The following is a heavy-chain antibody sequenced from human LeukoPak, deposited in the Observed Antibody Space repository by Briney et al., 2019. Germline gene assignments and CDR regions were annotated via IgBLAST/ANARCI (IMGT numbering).Heavy chain of an antibody. V-gene: IGHV5-51*01. J-gene: IGHJ4*02. CDR3: ARRGNNYFDF. CDR2: IYPGDSDT. CDR1: GYGFTNYW. Sequence: GESLKISCKGSGYGFTNYWIDWVRQMPGKGREWMGIIYPGDSDTTYNPSFQGQVTISADKSINTAYLQWSSLKASDTAIYYCARRGNNYFDFWGQGTLVTVSS.